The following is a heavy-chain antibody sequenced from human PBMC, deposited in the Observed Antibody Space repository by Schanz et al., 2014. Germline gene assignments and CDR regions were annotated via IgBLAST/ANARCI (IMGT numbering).Heavy chain of an antibody. CDR1: GGSASGYF. D-gene: IGHD4-17*01. V-gene: IGHV4-34*01. J-gene: IGHJ6*03. Sequence: VQLQQWGAGRLRPAETLSLTCAVYGGSASGYFWTWIRQSPRKGLEWIGEINYSGSAHYNPSLTSRLTISMDASKSQLSLKMKSVSAADTAVYYCARGNNFDYGDAFFNCYYYYIDVWGKGTTVTVSS. CDR3: ARGNNFDYGDAFFNCYYYYIDV. CDR2: INYSGSA.